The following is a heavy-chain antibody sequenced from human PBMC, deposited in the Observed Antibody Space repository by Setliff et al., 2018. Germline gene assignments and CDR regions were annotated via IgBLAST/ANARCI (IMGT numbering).Heavy chain of an antibody. CDR2: IYPGDSDT. D-gene: IGHD4-17*01. J-gene: IGHJ1*01. Sequence: GESLKISCKGSGYSFTTCWIGWVRQMPGKGLEWMGIIYPGDSDTRYSPSFQGQVTISADKSISTAYLQLSSPKASDTAIYYCARRAVTAEYFQHWGHGTLVTVSS. CDR1: GYSFTTCW. CDR3: ARRAVTAEYFQH. V-gene: IGHV5-51*01.